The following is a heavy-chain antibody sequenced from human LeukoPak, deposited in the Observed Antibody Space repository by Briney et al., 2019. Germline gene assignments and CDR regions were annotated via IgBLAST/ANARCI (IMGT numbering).Heavy chain of an antibody. J-gene: IGHJ4*02. V-gene: IGHV4-4*02. CDR1: GDSISTNHW. CDR3: ASARWDS. D-gene: IGHD5-24*01. CDR2: VYHSGST. Sequence: PSGTLSLTCAVSGDSISTNHWWSWVRQPPGKGLEWIGEVYHSGSTNNNPSLKSRVTISVDKSKNLFSLKLTSVTAADTAMYYCASARWDSWGQGTLVTVSS.